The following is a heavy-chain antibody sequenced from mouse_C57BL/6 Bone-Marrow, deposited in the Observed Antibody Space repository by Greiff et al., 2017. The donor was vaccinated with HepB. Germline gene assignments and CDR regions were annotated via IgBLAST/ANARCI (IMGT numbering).Heavy chain of an antibody. J-gene: IGHJ4*01. CDR1: GFTFSSYG. CDR2: ISSGGSYT. D-gene: IGHD1-1*01. Sequence: EVQLVESGGDLVKPGGSLKLSCAASGFTFSSYGMSWVRQTPDKRLEWVATISSGGSYTYYPDSVKGRFTISRDNAKNTLYLQMSSLKSEDTAMYYCARPFITTVVPYAMDYWGQGTSVTVSS. CDR3: ARPFITTVVPYAMDY. V-gene: IGHV5-6*01.